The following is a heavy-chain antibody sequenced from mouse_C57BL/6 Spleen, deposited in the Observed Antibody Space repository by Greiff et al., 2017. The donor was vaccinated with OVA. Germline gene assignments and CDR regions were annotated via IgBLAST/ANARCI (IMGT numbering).Heavy chain of an antibody. CDR3: AIYTTVVTFDY. V-gene: IGHV1-50*01. J-gene: IGHJ2*01. CDR1: GYTFTSYW. Sequence: QVQLQQPGAELVKPGASVKLSCKASGYTFTSYWMQWVKQRPGQGLEWIGEIDPSDSYTNYNQKFKGKATLTVDTSSSTAYMQLSSLTSEDSAVYYCAIYTTVVTFDYWGQGTTLTVSS. CDR2: IDPSDSYT. D-gene: IGHD1-1*01.